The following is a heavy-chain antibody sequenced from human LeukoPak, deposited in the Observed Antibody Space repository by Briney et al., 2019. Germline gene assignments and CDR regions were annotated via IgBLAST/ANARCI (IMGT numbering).Heavy chain of an antibody. V-gene: IGHV3-48*01. CDR1: GFTFSSYS. J-gene: IGHJ6*03. D-gene: IGHD6-13*01. Sequence: PGGSLRLSCAASGFTFSSYSMNWVRQAPGKGLEWVSYISSSSSTIYYADSVKGRFTISRDNAKNSLYLQMNSLRAEDTAVYYCAREGIAAAGAYYYYMDVWGKGTTVTVSS. CDR3: AREGIAAAGAYYYYMDV. CDR2: ISSSSSTI.